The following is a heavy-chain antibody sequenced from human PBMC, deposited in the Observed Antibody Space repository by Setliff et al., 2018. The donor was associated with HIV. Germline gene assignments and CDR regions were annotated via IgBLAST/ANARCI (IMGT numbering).Heavy chain of an antibody. Sequence: GASVKVSCKASGYSFTNHGVNWVRQAPGQGLEWMGWINTHSGYTNYAQNVQGRVTVTMDTSTSIAYMELRSLKSDDTAVYYCARGKTWLRFLDYWGQGTLVTVSS. CDR3: ARGKTWLRFLDY. CDR2: INTHSGYT. D-gene: IGHD5-12*01. CDR1: GYSFTNHG. J-gene: IGHJ4*02. V-gene: IGHV1-18*01.